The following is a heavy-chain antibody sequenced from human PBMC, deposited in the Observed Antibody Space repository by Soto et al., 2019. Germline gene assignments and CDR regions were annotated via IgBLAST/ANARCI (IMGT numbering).Heavy chain of an antibody. D-gene: IGHD3-22*01. CDR2: IYYSGST. J-gene: IGHJ5*02. CDR3: ARRAYYYDSSGQHFAP. V-gene: IGHV4-59*01. CDR1: GGSISSYY. Sequence: PSETLSLTCAVSGGSISSYYWSWIRQPPGKGLEWIGYIYYSGSTNYNPSLKSRVTISVDTSKNQCSLKLSSVTAADTAVYYCARRAYYYDSSGQHFAPWGQGTLVTVSS.